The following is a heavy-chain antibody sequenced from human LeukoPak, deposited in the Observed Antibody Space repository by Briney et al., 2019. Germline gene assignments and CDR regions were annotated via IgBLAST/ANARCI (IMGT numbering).Heavy chain of an antibody. J-gene: IGHJ4*02. Sequence: GGSLRLSCAASGFTFSSYAMHWVRQAPGKGLEWVAVISYDGSNKYYADSVKGRFTISRDNSKNTLYLQMNSLRAEDTAVYYCARDRQYSSSWSYFDYWGQGTLVTVSS. D-gene: IGHD6-13*01. V-gene: IGHV3-30-3*01. CDR2: ISYDGSNK. CDR3: ARDRQYSSSWSYFDY. CDR1: GFTFSSYA.